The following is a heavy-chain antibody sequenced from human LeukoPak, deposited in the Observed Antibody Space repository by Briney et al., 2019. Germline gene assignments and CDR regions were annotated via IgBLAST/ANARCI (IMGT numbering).Heavy chain of an antibody. V-gene: IGHV4-4*02. J-gene: IGHJ5*02. Sequence: SETLSLTCAVSGGSISSSNWWSWVRQPPGKGLEWIGEIYHSGSTNYNPSLKSRVTISVDKSKNQFSLKLSSVTAADTAVYYCARDYSGYDSDWFDPWGQGTLVTVSS. CDR1: GGSISSSNW. CDR2: IYHSGST. CDR3: ARDYSGYDSDWFDP. D-gene: IGHD5-12*01.